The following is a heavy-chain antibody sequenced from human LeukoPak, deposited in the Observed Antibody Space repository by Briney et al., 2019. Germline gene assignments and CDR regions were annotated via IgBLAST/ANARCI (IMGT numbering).Heavy chain of an antibody. J-gene: IGHJ3*02. V-gene: IGHV5-51*01. D-gene: IGHD1-26*01. CDR3: ARPRSSGSAHAFDI. CDR2: IYPADSDI. CDR1: GYSFTSYW. Sequence: GESLKISCKGSGYSFTSYWLGWVRQMPGKGLEWMGIIYPADSDIRYSPSFQGQVTISADKSISTAYLQWSSLKASDTAMYYCARPRSSGSAHAFDIWGQGTMVTVSS.